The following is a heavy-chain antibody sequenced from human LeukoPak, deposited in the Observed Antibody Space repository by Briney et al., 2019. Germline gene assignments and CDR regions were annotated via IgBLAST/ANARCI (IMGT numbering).Heavy chain of an antibody. D-gene: IGHD3-16*01. CDR2: ISDSGGST. V-gene: IGHV3-23*01. J-gene: IGHJ3*02. CDR1: GFKFDAYP. CDR3: AKGKINHDGAFDI. Sequence: GGSLRLSCAASGFKFDAYPMSWVRQAPGKGLEWVSSISDSGGSTHYAESVRGRFSLSRDNFEKTLYLQMNRLRAEDTAVYYCAKGKINHDGAFDIWGQGTRVIVAS.